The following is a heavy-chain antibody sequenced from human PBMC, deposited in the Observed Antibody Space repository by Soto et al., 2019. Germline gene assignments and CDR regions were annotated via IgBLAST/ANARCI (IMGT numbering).Heavy chain of an antibody. Sequence: SETLSLTCNVSGGPISGDYYWTWIRQPPGKGLEWIGYIFYSGSTYYNPSLKSRVTMSVDTSKNQFCLRLSSVTAADTAVYYCVGEGVGFDSRRYPSRYFDLWGQGILGTVSS. D-gene: IGHD1-26*01. CDR1: GGPISGDYY. J-gene: IGHJ4*02. CDR2: IFYSGST. V-gene: IGHV4-30-4*01. CDR3: VGEGVGFDSRRYPSRYFDL.